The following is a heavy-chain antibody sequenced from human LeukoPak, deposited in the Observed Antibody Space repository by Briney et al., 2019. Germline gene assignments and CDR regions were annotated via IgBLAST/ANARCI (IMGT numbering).Heavy chain of an antibody. D-gene: IGHD6-19*01. Sequence: PGGSLRLFCVASGFAPSKDWMHWVRQVPGEGLEWVSRISTDGRTTGYADSVKGRFTISRDNAKNTLFLEMNNLKVEDTAVYYCASFGQQWLESYWGLGTLVTVSS. J-gene: IGHJ4*02. CDR3: ASFGQQWLESY. CDR1: GFAPSKDW. CDR2: ISTDGRTT. V-gene: IGHV3-74*01.